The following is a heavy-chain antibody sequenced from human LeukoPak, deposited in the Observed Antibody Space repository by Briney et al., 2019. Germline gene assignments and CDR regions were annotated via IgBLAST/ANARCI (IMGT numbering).Heavy chain of an antibody. CDR2: ISSSSSYI. V-gene: IGHV3-21*01. CDR1: GFTFSSYS. CDR3: ARASPYSNYYDSSGYLPGRTVDY. J-gene: IGHJ4*02. Sequence: KPGGSLRLSCAASGFTFSSYSMNWVRQAPGKGLEWVSSISSSSSYIYYADSVKGRFTISRDNAKNSLYLQMNSLRAEDTAVYYCARASPYSNYYDSSGYLPGRTVDYWGQGTLVTVSS. D-gene: IGHD3-22*01.